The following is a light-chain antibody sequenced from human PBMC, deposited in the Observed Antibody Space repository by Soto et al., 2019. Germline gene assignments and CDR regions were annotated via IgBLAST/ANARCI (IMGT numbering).Light chain of an antibody. CDR3: QQYYSTPYT. CDR2: WAS. CDR1: QSVLYSSTNKNY. Sequence: DIVMTHSLDSLAVSLGERASINCKTSQSVLYSSTNKNYLAWYQQKPGQPPKLLIYWASTRESGVPDRFSGSGSGTDFTLTISSLQAEDVAVYYCQQYYSTPYTFGQGTKLEIK. J-gene: IGKJ2*01. V-gene: IGKV4-1*01.